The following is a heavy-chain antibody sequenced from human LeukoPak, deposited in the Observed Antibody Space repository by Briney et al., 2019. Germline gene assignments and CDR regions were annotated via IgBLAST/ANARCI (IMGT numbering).Heavy chain of an antibody. Sequence: QPGGSLRLSCAASGFTFSSYAMHWVRQAPGKGLEWVAVISYDGSNKYYADSVKGRFTISRDNSKNTLYLQMNSLRAEDTAVYYCARDTESYGSGSYYPPDYWGRGTLVTVSS. J-gene: IGHJ4*02. D-gene: IGHD3-10*01. CDR1: GFTFSSYA. CDR3: ARDTESYGSGSYYPPDY. CDR2: ISYDGSNK. V-gene: IGHV3-30-3*01.